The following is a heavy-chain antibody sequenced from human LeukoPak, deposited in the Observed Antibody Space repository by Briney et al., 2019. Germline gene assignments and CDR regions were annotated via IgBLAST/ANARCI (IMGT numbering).Heavy chain of an antibody. J-gene: IGHJ4*02. Sequence: GESLKISCKGSGYSFTSYWIGWVRQMPGKGLEWMGIIYPSDSNTRYSPSFQGQVTISADKSISTAYLQWSSLKASDTAMYYCAKTYYYGSGSSDYFDYWGQGTLVTVSS. CDR2: IYPSDSNT. D-gene: IGHD3-10*01. CDR3: AKTYYYGSGSSDYFDY. CDR1: GYSFTSYW. V-gene: IGHV5-51*01.